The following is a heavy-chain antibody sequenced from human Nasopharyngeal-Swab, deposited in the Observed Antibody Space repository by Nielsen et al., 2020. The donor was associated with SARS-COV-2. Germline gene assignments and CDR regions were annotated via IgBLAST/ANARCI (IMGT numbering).Heavy chain of an antibody. Sequence: GGSLRLSCAASGFTFDDYGMSWVRQAPGKGLEWVSAISGSGGSTYYADSVKGRFTISRDNAKNSLYLQMNSLRAEDTAVYYCARSSHQSEGYAFDYWGQGTLVTVSS. D-gene: IGHD5-12*01. V-gene: IGHV3-23*01. CDR2: ISGSGGST. CDR3: ARSSHQSEGYAFDY. J-gene: IGHJ4*02. CDR1: GFTFDDYG.